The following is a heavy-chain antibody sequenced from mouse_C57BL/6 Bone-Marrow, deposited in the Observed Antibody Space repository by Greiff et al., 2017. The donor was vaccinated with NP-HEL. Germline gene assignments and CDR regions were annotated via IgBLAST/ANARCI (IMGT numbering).Heavy chain of an antibody. CDR1: GYTFTSYW. V-gene: IGHV1-69*01. CDR2: IDPSDSYT. D-gene: IGHD3-3*01. CDR3: ARGGCSYYFDY. J-gene: IGHJ2*01. Sequence: QVQLQQPGAELVMPGASVKLSCKASGYTFTSYWMHWVKQRPGQGLEWIGEIDPSDSYTNYNQKFKGKSTLTVEKSSSTAYMQLSSLTSEDSAVYYCARGGCSYYFDYWGQGTTLTVSS.